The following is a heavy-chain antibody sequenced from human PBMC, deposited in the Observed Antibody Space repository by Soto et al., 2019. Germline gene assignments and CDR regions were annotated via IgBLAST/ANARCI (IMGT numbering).Heavy chain of an antibody. CDR3: AKAKEWELPDEGFDF. CDR1: GFIFSNYA. D-gene: IGHD1-26*01. V-gene: IGHV3-23*01. J-gene: IGHJ4*02. CDR2: ISASGGSI. Sequence: GGSLRLSCAASGFIFSNYAMGWVRQAPGKGLEWVSGISASGGSIYYADSMKGRFTISRDNSKNALYLQLNSLRAVDTATYYCAKAKEWELPDEGFDFWGQGTPVTVSS.